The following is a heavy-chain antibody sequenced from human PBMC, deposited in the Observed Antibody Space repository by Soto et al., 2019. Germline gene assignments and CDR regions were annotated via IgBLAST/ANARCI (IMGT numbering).Heavy chain of an antibody. CDR3: AKSKDSTIFGVVIYYFDY. D-gene: IGHD3-3*01. Sequence: PGGSLRLSCAASGFTFSNFAMNWVRQVPGKGLEWVSAISATGDSTYYADSVKGRFTISRDNSKNTLFLQMNSLRAEDTAEYYCAKSKDSTIFGVVIYYFDYWGQGTLVTASS. CDR1: GFTFSNFA. V-gene: IGHV3-23*01. J-gene: IGHJ4*02. CDR2: ISATGDST.